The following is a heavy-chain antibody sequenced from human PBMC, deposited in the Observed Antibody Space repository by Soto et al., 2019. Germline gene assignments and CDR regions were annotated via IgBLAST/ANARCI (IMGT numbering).Heavy chain of an antibody. J-gene: IGHJ6*02. CDR2: IWYDGSNK. V-gene: IGHV3-33*01. D-gene: IGHD4-17*01. Sequence: QVQLVESGGGVVQPGRSLRLSCAASGFTFSSYGMHWVRQAPGKGLEWVAVIWYDGSNKYYADSVKGRFTISRDNSKNTLYLQMNSLRAEDTAVYYCASGVYGDYDYYYYGMDVWGQGTTVTVSS. CDR3: ASGVYGDYDYYYYGMDV. CDR1: GFTFSSYG.